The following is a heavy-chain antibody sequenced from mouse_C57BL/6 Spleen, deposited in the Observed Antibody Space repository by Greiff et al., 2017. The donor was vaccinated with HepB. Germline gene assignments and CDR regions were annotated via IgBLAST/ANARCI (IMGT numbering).Heavy chain of an antibody. CDR3: AIGTTVVTHFDY. V-gene: IGHV7-3*03. CDR2: IRNKANGYTT. J-gene: IGHJ2*01. D-gene: IGHD1-1*01. CDR1: GFTFTDYY. Sequence: EVKVVESGGGLVQPGGSLSLSCAASGFTFTDYYMSWVRQPPGKALEWLGFIRNKANGYTTEYSASVKGRFTISRDNSQSILYLQMNSLRAEDSAPYYCAIGTTVVTHFDYWGQGTTLTVSS.